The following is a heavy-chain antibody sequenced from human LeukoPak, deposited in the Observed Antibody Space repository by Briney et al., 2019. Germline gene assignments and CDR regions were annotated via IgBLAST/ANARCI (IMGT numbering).Heavy chain of an antibody. Sequence: GGSLRLSCAASGFTFSSYSMNWVRQAPGKGLEWVSYISSSSSTIYYADSVKGRFTISRDNAKNPLYLQMNSLRAEDTAVYYCARDRPVAGFDYWGQGTLVTVSS. CDR1: GFTFSSYS. V-gene: IGHV3-48*01. CDR2: ISSSSSTI. D-gene: IGHD6-19*01. J-gene: IGHJ4*02. CDR3: ARDRPVAGFDY.